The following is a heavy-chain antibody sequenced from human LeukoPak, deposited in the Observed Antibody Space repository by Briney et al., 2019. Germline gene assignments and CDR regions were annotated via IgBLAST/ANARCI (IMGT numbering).Heavy chain of an antibody. J-gene: IGHJ4*02. CDR1: GFTFSYHA. CDR3: ARGRAYEDYGSGDYFDY. V-gene: IGHV3-30-3*01. CDR2: VSYDGTIK. Sequence: PGGSLRLSCAASGFTFSYHAMHWVRQAPGKGLEWVAVVSYDGTIKYYTDSVKGRFTISRDNSRNTLFLQMNSLTAEDTAVYYCARGRAYEDYGSGDYFDYWGQGTLVSVSS. D-gene: IGHD3-10*01.